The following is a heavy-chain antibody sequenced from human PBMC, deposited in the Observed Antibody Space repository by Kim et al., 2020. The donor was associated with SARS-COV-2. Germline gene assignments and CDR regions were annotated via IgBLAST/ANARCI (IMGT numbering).Heavy chain of an antibody. V-gene: IGHV3-7*01. D-gene: IGHD2-21*02. CDR3: ARDLRVLCGGDCYDWFDP. Sequence: GGSLRLSCAASGFTFSSYWMSWVRQALGKGLEWVANIKQDGSEKYYVDSVKGRFTISRDNAKNSLYLQMNSLRAEDTAVYYCARDLRVLCGGDCYDWFDPWVQGTLVTVSS. J-gene: IGHJ5*01. CDR1: GFTFSSYW. CDR2: IKQDGSEK.